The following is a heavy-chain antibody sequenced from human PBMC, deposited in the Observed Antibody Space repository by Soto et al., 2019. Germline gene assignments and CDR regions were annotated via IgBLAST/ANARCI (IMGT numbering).Heavy chain of an antibody. J-gene: IGHJ5*02. V-gene: IGHV4-61*01. Sequence: SETLSLTCTVSGGSVTTGSYYWSWIRQPPGKGLEWIGYIYYSGSTNYNPSLKSRVTISVDTSKNQFSLKLSSVTAADTAVYYCARPINYYDSSGYFPRWFDPWGQGTLVTVSS. D-gene: IGHD3-22*01. CDR2: IYYSGST. CDR1: GGSVTTGSYY. CDR3: ARPINYYDSSGYFPRWFDP.